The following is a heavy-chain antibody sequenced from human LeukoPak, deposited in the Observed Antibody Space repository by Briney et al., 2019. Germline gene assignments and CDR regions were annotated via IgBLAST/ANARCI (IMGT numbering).Heavy chain of an antibody. Sequence: ASVKVSCKASGYRFIDDYMHWVRQAPGQGLEFMGWINPDSGFTNYAQKFRGRVTMTRDTSISTAYMEVSRLRSDDTAVYYCVPTPEAYSSNWNVWGPGTQVTVSS. CDR1: GYRFIDDY. J-gene: IGHJ4*02. CDR2: INPDSGFT. V-gene: IGHV1-2*02. D-gene: IGHD1-20*01. CDR3: VPTPEAYSSNWNV.